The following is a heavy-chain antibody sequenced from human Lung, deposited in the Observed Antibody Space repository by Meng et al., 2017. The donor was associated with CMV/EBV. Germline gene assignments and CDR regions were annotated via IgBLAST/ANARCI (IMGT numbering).Heavy chain of an antibody. V-gene: IGHV3-7*04. CDR2: IKEDGNEK. CDR3: ARGRRGGSNWFDT. CDR1: GFMFSSYW. Sequence: GESXKISCAASGFMFSSYWMSWVRQAPGKGLEWVANIKEDGNEKYYVDSVKGRCTISRDNAKNSLFLQMNSLRAEDTAVYYCARGRRGGSNWFDTWGQGTLVTVSS. J-gene: IGHJ5*02. D-gene: IGHD2-15*01.